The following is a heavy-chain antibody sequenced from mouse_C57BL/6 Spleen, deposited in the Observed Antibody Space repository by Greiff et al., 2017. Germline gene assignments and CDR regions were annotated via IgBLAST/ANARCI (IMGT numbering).Heavy chain of an antibody. CDR2: IDPSDSET. V-gene: IGHV1-52*01. CDR1: GYTFTSYW. CDR3: ARRGDDYLFDY. Sequence: VQLQQSGAELVRPGSSVKLSCKASGYTFTSYWMHWVKQRPIQGLEWIGNIDPSDSETHYNQKFKDKATLTVDKSSSTAYMQLSSLTSEDSAVYYCARRGDDYLFDYWGQGTTLTVSS. D-gene: IGHD2-4*01. J-gene: IGHJ2*01.